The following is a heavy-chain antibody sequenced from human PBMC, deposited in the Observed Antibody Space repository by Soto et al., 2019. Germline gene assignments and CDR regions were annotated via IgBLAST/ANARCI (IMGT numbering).Heavy chain of an antibody. CDR1: GFTFISFS. V-gene: IGHV3-21*01. CDR3: ARYYGSGHFDY. Sequence: GGSLRLSCAASGFTFISFSMNWVRQAPGKGLEWVSSISGSGTYIYYGDSVRGRFTISRDNAKNSLYLQMNSLRAEDTAVYYCARYYGSGHFDYWGQGALVTVSS. D-gene: IGHD3-10*01. CDR2: ISGSGTYI. J-gene: IGHJ4*02.